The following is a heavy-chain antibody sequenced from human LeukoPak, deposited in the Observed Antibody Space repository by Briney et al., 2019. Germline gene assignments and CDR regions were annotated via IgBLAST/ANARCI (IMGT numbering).Heavy chain of an antibody. CDR1: GLTFSHYY. CDR2: IGSSGSTI. J-gene: IGHJ4*02. Sequence: GGSLRLSCAASGLTFSHYYMSWIREATGKGLEWVSYIGSSGSTIYYADSVKGRYTISRDNAKNSVYLQMSSLSAEDTAVYYCVGALDQWPFPFDYWGQGTLVTASS. CDR3: VGALDQWPFPFDY. D-gene: IGHD6-19*01. V-gene: IGHV3-11*04.